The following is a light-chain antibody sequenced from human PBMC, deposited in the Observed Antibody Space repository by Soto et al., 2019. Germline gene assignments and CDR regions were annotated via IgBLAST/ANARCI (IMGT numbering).Light chain of an antibody. CDR1: SSGVGGYNY. J-gene: IGLJ2*01. V-gene: IGLV2-14*01. CDR3: SSYTSSRTRGVV. Sequence: QSALTQPASVSGAPGQSITISRTGTSSGVGGYNYVFWYQQHPGKAPKLMIYDVSNRPSGVSNRFSGYKSVNTASLTISGLQAEDEADYYCSSYTSSRTRGVVFGGGTQLTVL. CDR2: DVS.